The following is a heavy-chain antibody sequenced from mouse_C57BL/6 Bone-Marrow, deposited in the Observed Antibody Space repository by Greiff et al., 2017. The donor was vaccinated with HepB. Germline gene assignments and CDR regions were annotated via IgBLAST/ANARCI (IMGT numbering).Heavy chain of an antibody. CDR1: GYTFTSYW. CDR2: IDPNSGGT. J-gene: IGHJ4*01. D-gene: IGHD3-2*01. V-gene: IGHV1-72*01. Sequence: QVQLKQPGAELVKPGASVKLSCKASGYTFTSYWMHWVKQRPGRGLEWIGRIDPNSGGTKYNEKFKSKATLTVDKPSSTAYMQLSSLTSEDSAVYYCARSGQLGYYAMDYWGQGTSVTVSS. CDR3: ARSGQLGYYAMDY.